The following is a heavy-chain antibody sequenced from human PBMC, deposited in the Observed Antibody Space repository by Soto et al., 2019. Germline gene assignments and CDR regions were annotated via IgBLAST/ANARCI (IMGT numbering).Heavy chain of an antibody. D-gene: IGHD3-3*01. V-gene: IGHV3-30*03. J-gene: IGHJ3*02. CDR2: ISYDGSNK. Sequence: GGSLRLSCAASGFTFSSYGMHWVRQAPGKGLEWVAVISYDGSNKYYADSVKGRFTISRDNSRNTLYLQMNSLRAEDTAVYYCAILRGEYDFWSGYYFTRSADAFDIWGQGTMVTVSS. CDR1: GFTFSSYG. CDR3: AILRGEYDFWSGYYFTRSADAFDI.